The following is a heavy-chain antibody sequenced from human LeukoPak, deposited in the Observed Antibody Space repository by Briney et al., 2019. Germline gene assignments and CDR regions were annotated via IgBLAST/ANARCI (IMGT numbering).Heavy chain of an antibody. V-gene: IGHV3-21*01. CDR2: ISSSSSYI. Sequence: GGSLRLSCAASGFTFSSYSMNWVRQAPGKGLEWVLSISSSSSYIYYADSVKGRFTISRDNAKNSLYLQMNSLRAEDTAVYYCARDSGAMVRGVGGYYHYMDVWGKGTTVTISS. D-gene: IGHD3-10*01. CDR1: GFTFSSYS. CDR3: ARDSGAMVRGVGGYYHYMDV. J-gene: IGHJ6*03.